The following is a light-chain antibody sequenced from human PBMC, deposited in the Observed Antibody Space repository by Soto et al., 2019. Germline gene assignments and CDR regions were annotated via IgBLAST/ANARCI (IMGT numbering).Light chain of an antibody. CDR1: QSVNSN. CDR2: ATS. V-gene: IGKV3-15*01. J-gene: IGKJ5*01. Sequence: EIVMTQSPATLSVSPGERATLSCRASQSVNSNLAWYQQKPGQAPRLLIYATSTRATGIPDRFSGSGSGTEFSLTSSNLQSEDFAVYHCQQYDNKPPITFGQGTRLEIK. CDR3: QQYDNKPPIT.